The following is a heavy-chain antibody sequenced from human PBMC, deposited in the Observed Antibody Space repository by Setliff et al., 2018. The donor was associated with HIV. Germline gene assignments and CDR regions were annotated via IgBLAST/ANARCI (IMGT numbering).Heavy chain of an antibody. CDR3: ARGTAYYNFWSGYSQDYYYYMDV. D-gene: IGHD3-3*01. Sequence: SETLSLTCTVSGGSIWNYYWSWIRQPPGKGLEWIGTIYYSGSTYYNPSLKSRVTISTDTSKNQFSLKVRSVTAADTAVYYCARGTAYYNFWSGYSQDYYYYMDVWGKGTTVTVSS. J-gene: IGHJ6*03. CDR1: GGSIWNYY. CDR2: IYYSGST. V-gene: IGHV4-39*01.